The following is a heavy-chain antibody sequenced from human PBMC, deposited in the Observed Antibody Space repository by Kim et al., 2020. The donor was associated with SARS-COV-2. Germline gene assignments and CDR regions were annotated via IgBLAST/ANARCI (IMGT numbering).Heavy chain of an antibody. J-gene: IGHJ4*02. Sequence: GGSLRLSCVASGFTFDDYPMHWVRQAPGKGLEWVSGITFNSGTIGYADSVKGRFTISRYNAKNSLYLQMNSLRAEDTALYYCAKGGEYSSSWSIDYWGRGTLVTVSS. D-gene: IGHD6-13*01. CDR2: ITFNSGTI. CDR3: AKGGEYSSSWSIDY. CDR1: GFTFDDYP. V-gene: IGHV3-9*01.